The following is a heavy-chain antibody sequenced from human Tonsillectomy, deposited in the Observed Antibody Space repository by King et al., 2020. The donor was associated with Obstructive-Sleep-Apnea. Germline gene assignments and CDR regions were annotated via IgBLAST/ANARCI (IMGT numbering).Heavy chain of an antibody. Sequence: VQLQQWGAGLFKPSETLSLTCAVFGGAFRDYYGRWRRQPPGKGLEWIGEVNHSGSTNYNPSRKTRITISVDTAKNQLFLKLNSVTAADTAVYYCARGSGAAAVNWFDPWGQGTLVTVSS. CDR3: ARGSGAAAVNWFDP. CDR1: GGAFRDYY. V-gene: IGHV4-34*01. CDR2: VNHSGST. D-gene: IGHD6-13*01. J-gene: IGHJ5*02.